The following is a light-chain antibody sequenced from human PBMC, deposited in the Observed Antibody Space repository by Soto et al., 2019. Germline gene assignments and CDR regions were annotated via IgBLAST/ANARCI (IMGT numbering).Light chain of an antibody. Sequence: EVLMTQSPATLSVSPGERVTRSCRASQSIHINLAWYQKKPGQAPRVLIYGAASRASGITDRFSGSGSGTDFTLTISRLEHDDVALYYCQQDQNWPPLTFGGATRVEIK. CDR3: QQDQNWPPLT. V-gene: IGKV3D-15*01. CDR1: QSIHIN. J-gene: IGKJ4*01. CDR2: GAA.